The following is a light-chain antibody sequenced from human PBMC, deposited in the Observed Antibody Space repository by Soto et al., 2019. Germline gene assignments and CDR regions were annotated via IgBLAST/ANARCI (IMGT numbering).Light chain of an antibody. J-gene: IGKJ3*01. Sequence: DIQMTQSPSTLSASVGDRVSITCRASETISNLMAWYQQKPGQAPNLLIYKASNLETGVPSRFSGSGSGTEFTLTISSLQPDDFATYYCQHCDYLPIFGPGTTVDFK. CDR2: KAS. CDR3: QHCDYLPI. V-gene: IGKV1-5*03. CDR1: ETISNL.